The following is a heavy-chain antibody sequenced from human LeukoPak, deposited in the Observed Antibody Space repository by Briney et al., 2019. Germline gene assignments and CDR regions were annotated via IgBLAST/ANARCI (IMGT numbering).Heavy chain of an antibody. CDR3: VRSLDY. V-gene: IGHV3-23*01. CDR1: GFPFSSYA. Sequence: GGSLRLSCAASGFPFSSYAMNWVRQAPGKGLEWVSVIAGSDGSTQYADSVKGRFTISRDNSKNTVYLQMNRLRVEDTALYYCVRSLDYWGQGTLVTVSS. CDR2: IAGSDGST. J-gene: IGHJ4*02.